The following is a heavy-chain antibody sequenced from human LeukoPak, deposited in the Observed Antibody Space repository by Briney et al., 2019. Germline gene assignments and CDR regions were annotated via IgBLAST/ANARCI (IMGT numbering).Heavy chain of an antibody. V-gene: IGHV4-59*01. CDR3: ARVAYGLDY. D-gene: IGHD3/OR15-3a*01. Sequence: PSETLSLTCTVSGGSISSYYWSWIRQPPGKGLEWIGYIYYSGSTNYNPSLKSRVTISVDTSKNQFSLKLSSVTAGDTAVYYCARVAYGLDYWGQGTLVTVSS. CDR2: IYYSGST. J-gene: IGHJ4*02. CDR1: GGSISSYY.